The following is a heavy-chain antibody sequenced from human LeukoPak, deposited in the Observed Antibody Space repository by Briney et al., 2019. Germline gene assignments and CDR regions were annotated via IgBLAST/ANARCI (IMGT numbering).Heavy chain of an antibody. Sequence: GSLRLSCAASGFTFSSYGMSWVRHAPGMGLVWVAFIWYDGSNKYYADSVKGRFTISRDSSKNTLYLQMNSLRAEDTAVYYCAKTGGAASGSWYTHFIDYWGQGTLVTVSS. V-gene: IGHV3-30*02. D-gene: IGHD6-13*01. CDR2: IWYDGSNK. J-gene: IGHJ4*02. CDR3: AKTGGAASGSWYTHFIDY. CDR1: GFTFSSYG.